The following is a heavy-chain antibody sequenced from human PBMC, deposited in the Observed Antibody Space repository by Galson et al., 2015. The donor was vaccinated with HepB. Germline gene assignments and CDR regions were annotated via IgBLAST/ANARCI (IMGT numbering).Heavy chain of an antibody. CDR1: GYTFTSYG. V-gene: IGHV1-18*01. Sequence: SVKVSCKASGYTFTSYGISWVRQAPGQGLEWMGWISAYNGNTNYAQKLQGRVTMTTDTSTSTAYMELRSLRSDDTAVYYCAREVEIVVVPAAIGLGSLDYWGQGTLVTVSS. CDR2: ISAYNGNT. D-gene: IGHD2-2*02. CDR3: AREVEIVVVPAAIGLGSLDY. J-gene: IGHJ4*02.